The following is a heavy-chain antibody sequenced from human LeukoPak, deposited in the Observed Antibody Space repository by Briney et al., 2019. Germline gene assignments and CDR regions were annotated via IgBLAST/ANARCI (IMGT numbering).Heavy chain of an antibody. D-gene: IGHD3-22*01. CDR1: GFTFSSYG. CDR3: ARAVFYYDSSGHPGDDWFDP. Sequence: GGSLRLSCAASGFTFSSYGMHWVRPAPGKGLEWGSVIWYDGRNKYYADSVKGRFTISRDNSKNTLYLQMNSLRAEDTAVYYCARAVFYYDSSGHPGDDWFDPWGQGTLVTVSS. V-gene: IGHV3-33*01. J-gene: IGHJ5*02. CDR2: IWYDGRNK.